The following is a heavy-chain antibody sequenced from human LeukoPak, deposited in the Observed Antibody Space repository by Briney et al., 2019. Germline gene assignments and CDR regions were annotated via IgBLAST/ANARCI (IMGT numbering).Heavy chain of an antibody. V-gene: IGHV3-7*01. CDR3: ATPYSSSWYEGFDP. CDR2: IKQDGSEK. J-gene: IGHJ5*02. Sequence: GGSLRLSCAASGFTFSSYWMSWVRQAPGKGLEWVANIKQDGSEKYYVDSVKGRFTISRDNAKNSLYLQMNSLRAEDTAVYYCATPYSSSWYEGFDPWGQGTLVTVSS. D-gene: IGHD6-13*01. CDR1: GFTFSSYW.